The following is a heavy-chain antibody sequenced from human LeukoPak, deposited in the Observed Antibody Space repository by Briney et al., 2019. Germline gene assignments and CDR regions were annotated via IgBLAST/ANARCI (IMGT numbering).Heavy chain of an antibody. CDR3: ARESGYDRDFDY. CDR1: GGSISSYY. V-gene: IGHV4-59*01. CDR2: IYYSGST. D-gene: IGHD5-12*01. J-gene: IGHJ4*02. Sequence: SETLSLTCTVSGGSISSYYWSWIRQPPGKGLEWIGYIYYSGSTNYNPSLKSRVTISVDTSKNQFSLKLSSVTAAATAVYYCARESGYDRDFDYWGQGTLVTVSS.